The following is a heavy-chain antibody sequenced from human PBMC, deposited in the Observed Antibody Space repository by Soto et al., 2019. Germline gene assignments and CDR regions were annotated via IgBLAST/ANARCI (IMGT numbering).Heavy chain of an antibody. CDR3: ARVFSLTMVRDTSLDY. V-gene: IGHV1-18*01. CDR1: GYTFTSYG. D-gene: IGHD3-10*01. Sequence: GASVKVSCKASGYTFTSYGISWVRQAPGQGLEWMGWISAYNGNTNYAQKLQGRVTMTTDTSTSTAYMELRSLRSDDTAVYYCARVFSLTMVRDTSLDYWGQGTLVTVSS. CDR2: ISAYNGNT. J-gene: IGHJ4*02.